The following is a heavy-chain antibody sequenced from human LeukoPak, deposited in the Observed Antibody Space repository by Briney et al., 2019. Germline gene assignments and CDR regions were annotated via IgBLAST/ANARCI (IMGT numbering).Heavy chain of an antibody. CDR2: IYTRGST. V-gene: IGHV4-4*07. CDR1: GGSINNYY. Sequence: PLETLSLTCTVSGGSINNYYWSWIRQPAGKGLEWIGRIYTRGSTNYNPSLKSRVTMSVDTSKNQFSLKLSSVTAADTAVYYCARGRYCSADICSGGDAFDIWGQETMVSVSS. J-gene: IGHJ3*02. D-gene: IGHD2-15*01. CDR3: ARGRYCSADICSGGDAFDI.